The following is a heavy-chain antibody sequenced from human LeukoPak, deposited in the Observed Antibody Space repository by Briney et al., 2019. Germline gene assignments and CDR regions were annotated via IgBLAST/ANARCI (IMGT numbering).Heavy chain of an antibody. J-gene: IGHJ4*02. CDR3: AKAMYSSGWDDLDY. V-gene: IGHV3-23*01. CDR2: ISGSGGST. Sequence: GGSLRLSCAASGFTFSSYAMSWVRQAPGKGLEWVSAISGSGGSTHYADSVKGRFTISRDNSKNTLYLQMNSLRAEDTAVYYCAKAMYSSGWDDLDYWGQGTLVTVSS. D-gene: IGHD6-19*01. CDR1: GFTFSSYA.